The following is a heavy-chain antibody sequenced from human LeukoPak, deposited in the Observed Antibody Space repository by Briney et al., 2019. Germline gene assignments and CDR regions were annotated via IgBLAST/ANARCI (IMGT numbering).Heavy chain of an antibody. J-gene: IGHJ4*02. Sequence: PSETLSLTCTVSGGSISSGSYYWSWIRQPAGKGLEWIGRIYTSGSTNYNPSLKSRVTISVDTSKNQFSLKLSSVTAADTAVYYCARGRYYDILTGSAWGTRRFDYWVQGTLVTVSS. V-gene: IGHV4-61*02. CDR3: ARGRYYDILTGSAWGTRRFDY. CDR1: GGSISSGSYY. CDR2: IYTSGST. D-gene: IGHD3-9*01.